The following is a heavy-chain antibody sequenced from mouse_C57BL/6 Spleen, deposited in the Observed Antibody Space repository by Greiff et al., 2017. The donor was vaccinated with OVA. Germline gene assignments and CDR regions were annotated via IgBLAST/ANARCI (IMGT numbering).Heavy chain of an antibody. CDR1: GFSLTSYG. CDR2: IWGDGST. V-gene: IGHV2-3*01. Sequence: VKVVESGPGLVAPSPSLSITCTVSGFSLTSYGVSWVSQPPGKGLEWLGVIWGDGSTNYHSALISRLGISTDNSKSQVFIKLNRLQTDDTATDYCAQVYDYDGWYCDVWGTGTTVTVSS. J-gene: IGHJ1*03. D-gene: IGHD2-4*01. CDR3: AQVYDYDGWYCDV.